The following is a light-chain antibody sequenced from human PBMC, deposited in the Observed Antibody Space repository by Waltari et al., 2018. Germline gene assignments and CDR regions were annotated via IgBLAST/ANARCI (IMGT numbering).Light chain of an antibody. Sequence: QSVLPQPPSASATPGNRVIISSSRTHPQLRDTDHTWYQQLPGTAPNLLIYRNDLRPSGVPDRFSASKSGTSASLAISGLQSEDEADYYCATWDDGLGGVWVFGGGTKVTVL. V-gene: IGLV1-44*01. J-gene: IGLJ3*02. CDR2: RND. CDR3: ATWDDGLGGVWV. CDR1: HPQLRDTD.